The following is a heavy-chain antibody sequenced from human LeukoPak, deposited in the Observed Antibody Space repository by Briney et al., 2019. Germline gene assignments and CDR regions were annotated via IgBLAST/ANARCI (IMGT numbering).Heavy chain of an antibody. J-gene: IGHJ6*03. V-gene: IGHV3-30*04. Sequence: PGGSLRLSYTYSGFTFSYYGIHWVRQAPGKGLEWVTFISYDGNNEYYADSVKGRFTFSRDDSKNTLYLHMNSLRTEDTAVYYCARAVYRSSSDYMDVWGKGTTVTVSS. CDR1: GFTFSYYG. CDR3: ARAVYRSSSDYMDV. CDR2: ISYDGNNE. D-gene: IGHD6-6*01.